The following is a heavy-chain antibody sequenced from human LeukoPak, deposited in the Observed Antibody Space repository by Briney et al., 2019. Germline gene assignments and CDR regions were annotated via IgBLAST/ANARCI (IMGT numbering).Heavy chain of an antibody. CDR3: ASGPRYSSSSYYFDY. CDR1: GFTFSSYA. J-gene: IGHJ4*02. Sequence: GGSLRLSCAASGFTFSSYAMHWVRQAPGKGLEYVSAISSNGGSTYYANPVKGRFTISRDNSKNTLYLQMGSLRAEDMAVYYCASGPRYSSSSYYFDYWGQGTLSPSPQ. D-gene: IGHD6-6*01. V-gene: IGHV3-64*01. CDR2: ISSNGGST.